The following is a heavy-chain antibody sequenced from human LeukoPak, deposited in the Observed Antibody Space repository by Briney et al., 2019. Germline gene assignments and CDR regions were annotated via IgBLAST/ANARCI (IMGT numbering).Heavy chain of an antibody. CDR2: INHSGST. J-gene: IGHJ4*02. Sequence: SETLSLTCAVYGGSFSGYYWSWIRQPPGKGLEWIGEINHSGSTNYNPSLKSRVTISVDTSKNQFSLKLSSVPAADTAVYYCARGPWSSGWYGDYWGQGTLVTVSS. V-gene: IGHV4-34*01. CDR3: ARGPWSSGWYGDY. D-gene: IGHD6-19*01. CDR1: GGSFSGYY.